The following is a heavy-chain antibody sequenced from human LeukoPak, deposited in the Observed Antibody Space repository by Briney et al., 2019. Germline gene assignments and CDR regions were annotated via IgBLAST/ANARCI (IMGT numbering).Heavy chain of an antibody. CDR2: IIPIFGTA. CDR1: GGTFSSYA. CDR3: ARSRYCSGGSCYSVYFDY. Sequence: SVKVSCKASGGTFSSYAISWVRQAPGQGLEWMGGIIPIFGTANYAQKFQGRVTITADESTSTAYMELSSLRSEDTAVYYCARSRYCSGGSCYSVYFDYWGQGTLVTVSS. J-gene: IGHJ4*02. D-gene: IGHD2-15*01. V-gene: IGHV1-69*01.